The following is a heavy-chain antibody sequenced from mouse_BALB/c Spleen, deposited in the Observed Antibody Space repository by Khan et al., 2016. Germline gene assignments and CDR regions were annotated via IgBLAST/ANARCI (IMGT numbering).Heavy chain of an antibody. V-gene: IGHV5-6-4*01. CDR3: TNIYDDYYEFAY. Sequence: EVELVESGGGLVKPGGSLKLSCAASGFIFSSYTMSWVRQTPEKRLEWVATISSGGSYIYYPDSVKGRFTISRANAKNTLYLQMSSLKSEDTAMYYCTNIYDDYYEFAYWGQGTLVTVSA. J-gene: IGHJ3*01. CDR1: GFIFSSYT. D-gene: IGHD2-3*01. CDR2: ISSGGSYI.